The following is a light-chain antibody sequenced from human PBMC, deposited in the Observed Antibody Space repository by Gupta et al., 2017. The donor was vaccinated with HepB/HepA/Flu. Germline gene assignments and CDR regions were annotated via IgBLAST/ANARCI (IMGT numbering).Light chain of an antibody. CDR3: QTWGTGTRV. J-gene: IGLJ3*02. CDR2: LNSDGSH. CDR1: SGHRSYA. Sequence: QLVLTQSPSASASLGASVKLTCTLSSGHRSYAIAWHQQQPEKGARYLMKLNSDGSHSKGDGIPDRFSGSSSGAERYLTISSLQSEDEADCYCQTWGTGTRVFGGGTKLTVL. V-gene: IGLV4-69*01.